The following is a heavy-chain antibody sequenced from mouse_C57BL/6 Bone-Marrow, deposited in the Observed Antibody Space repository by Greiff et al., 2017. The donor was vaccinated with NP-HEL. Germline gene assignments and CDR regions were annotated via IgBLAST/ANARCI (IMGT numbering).Heavy chain of an antibody. J-gene: IGHJ4*01. CDR2: IDPSDSET. V-gene: IGHV1-52*01. CDR3: ARGGGNSYAMDY. Sequence: VQLQQPGAELVRPGSSVKLSCKASGYTFTSYWMHWVKQRPIQGLEWIGNIDPSDSETHYNQKFKDKATLTVDQSSSTAYMQLSSLTSEDSAVYYCARGGGNSYAMDYWGQGTSVTVSS. CDR1: GYTFTSYW.